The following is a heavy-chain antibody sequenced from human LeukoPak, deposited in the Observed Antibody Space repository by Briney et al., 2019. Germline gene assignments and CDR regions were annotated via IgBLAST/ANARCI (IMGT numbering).Heavy chain of an antibody. D-gene: IGHD2-15*01. V-gene: IGHV1-2*02. Sequence: ASVKVSCKASGYTFIGYFMHWVRQAPGQGLEWMGWINPSSGATNYAQKFQGRVTLTRDTSISTAYMELSRLRSDDTAVFYCATVETGYCSSGSCYLLTYWGQGTLVTVSS. CDR3: ATVETGYCSSGSCYLLTY. CDR2: INPSSGAT. CDR1: GYTFIGYF. J-gene: IGHJ4*02.